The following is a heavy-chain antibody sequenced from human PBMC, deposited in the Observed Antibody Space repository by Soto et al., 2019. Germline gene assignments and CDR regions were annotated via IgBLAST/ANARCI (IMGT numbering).Heavy chain of an antibody. Sequence: QLVESGGGLVKPGGSLRLSCAASGFDFSNGWMSWVRQAPGKGLEWVGRIKSKADGGTTDYAAPVTGRFTLSRDDSTNTLYLQMSSRTIEYTAVYYCTTDEWEWGQGTLVTVSS. V-gene: IGHV3-15*05. CDR1: GFDFSNGW. J-gene: IGHJ4*02. CDR2: IKSKADGGTT. D-gene: IGHD1-26*01. CDR3: TTDEWE.